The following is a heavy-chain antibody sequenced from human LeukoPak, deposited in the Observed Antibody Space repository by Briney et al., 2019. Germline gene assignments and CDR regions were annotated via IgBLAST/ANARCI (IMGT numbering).Heavy chain of an antibody. V-gene: IGHV3-11*01. CDR1: GFTFSDYY. CDR2: ISSSGSTI. Sequence: GGSLRLSCAASGFTFSDYYMSWIRQAPGKGLEWVSYISSSGSTIYYADSVKGRFTISRDNAKNSLYLQMNSLRAEDTAVYYCATHRDSGYDGMDAFDIWGQGTMVTVSS. CDR3: ATHRDSGYDGMDAFDI. D-gene: IGHD5-12*01. J-gene: IGHJ3*02.